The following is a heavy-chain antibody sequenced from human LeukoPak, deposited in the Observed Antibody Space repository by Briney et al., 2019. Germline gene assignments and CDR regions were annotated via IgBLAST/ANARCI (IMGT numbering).Heavy chain of an antibody. V-gene: IGHV4-59*01. D-gene: IGHD3-22*01. J-gene: IGHJ4*02. Sequence: SETLSLTCTVSGASIRSYYWSWIRQPPGKGLEWIGYIYLSGSTNYNPSLKTRVTISVDMSKNQFSLKLTSVTAADTAVYFCARDTRVYDSSGYHYFDYWGQGSLVAVSS. CDR3: ARDTRVYDSSGYHYFDY. CDR1: GASIRSYY. CDR2: IYLSGST.